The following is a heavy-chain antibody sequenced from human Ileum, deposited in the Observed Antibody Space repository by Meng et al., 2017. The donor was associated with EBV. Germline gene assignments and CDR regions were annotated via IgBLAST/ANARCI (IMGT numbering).Heavy chain of an antibody. V-gene: IGHV7-4-1*02. CDR2: ISTNTGNP. CDR1: GLTFTRNA. J-gene: IGHJ4*02. D-gene: IGHD6-13*01. Sequence: QVQLVQTGSELKKPGASVKVSCKAFGLTFTRNAINWVRQDLGKGLEWMVWISTNTGNPTYAQGFAGRFVFSLDTSVSTAYLQISGLKAEDTAIYYCARDSGYTRSWSGDYWGKGTLVTVSS. CDR3: ARDSGYTRSWSGDY.